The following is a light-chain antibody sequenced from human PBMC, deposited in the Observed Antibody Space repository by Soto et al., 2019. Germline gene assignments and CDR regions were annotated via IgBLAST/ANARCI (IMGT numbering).Light chain of an antibody. CDR1: QSISYW. J-gene: IGKJ1*01. V-gene: IGKV1-5*01. CDR2: HAS. Sequence: DVQMTQSPSTLSASVGDRVTITCRASQSISYWLAWYQQKPGKAPKVLIYHASSLESGVPSRFSGSGSGTEFTLPINSLQPDDLATYYCQQYHTYWTFGQGTKVEIK. CDR3: QQYHTYWT.